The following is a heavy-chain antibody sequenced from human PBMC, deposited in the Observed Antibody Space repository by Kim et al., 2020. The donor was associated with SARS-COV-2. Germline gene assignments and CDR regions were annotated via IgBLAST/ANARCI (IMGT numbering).Heavy chain of an antibody. V-gene: IGHV4-30-2*04. J-gene: IGHJ4*02. CDR3: ARRLLALGTKGIDS. Sequence: TPSRKGRFTISVDTSKNRFSLRMISVTAADTAIYYCARRLLALGTKGIDSWGQGTLVTVSS. D-gene: IGHD3-3*02.